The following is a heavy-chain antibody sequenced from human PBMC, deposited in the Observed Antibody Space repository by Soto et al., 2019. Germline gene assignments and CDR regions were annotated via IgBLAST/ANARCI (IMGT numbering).Heavy chain of an antibody. Sequence: RSETLSLTCSVSGGSMTDVTQYWSWIRQPPGKGLEWIATTYYTGSTHYNSSLKSRATISVDTSQNQFSLELTSVTAADTAVYHCASARYFGVDVWGHGTTVTVSS. D-gene: IGHD5-18*01. J-gene: IGHJ6*02. CDR3: ASARYFGVDV. CDR1: GGSMTDVTQY. CDR2: TYYTGST. V-gene: IGHV4-39*01.